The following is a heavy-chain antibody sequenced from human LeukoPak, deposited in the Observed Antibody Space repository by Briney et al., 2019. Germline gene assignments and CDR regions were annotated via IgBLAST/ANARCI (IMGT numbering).Heavy chain of an antibody. Sequence: GGSLRLSCAASGFTFDDYGMSWVRQAPGKGLEWVSCISSTSRYIYYADSVKGRFTISRDNAKNSVYLQMNSLRAEDTSVYYCTRAVAEDDFSPGYWGQEPLLTVSS. J-gene: IGHJ4*02. CDR2: ISSTSRYI. CDR1: GFTFDDYG. CDR3: TRAVAEDDFSPGY. D-gene: IGHD3/OR15-3a*01. V-gene: IGHV3-21*01.